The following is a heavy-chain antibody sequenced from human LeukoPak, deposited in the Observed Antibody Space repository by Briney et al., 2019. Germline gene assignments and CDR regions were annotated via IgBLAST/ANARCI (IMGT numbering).Heavy chain of an antibody. J-gene: IGHJ3*01. Sequence: GGSLRLSCAASGFTFSSYAMHWVRQAPGKGLEWVAVISYDGSNKYYADSVKGRFTISRDNSKNTLYLQMNSLRAEDTAVYYCARAIRAIFGVGLHWGQGTMVTVSS. CDR3: ARAIRAIFGVGLH. CDR2: ISYDGSNK. V-gene: IGHV3-30-3*01. CDR1: GFTFSSYA. D-gene: IGHD3-3*01.